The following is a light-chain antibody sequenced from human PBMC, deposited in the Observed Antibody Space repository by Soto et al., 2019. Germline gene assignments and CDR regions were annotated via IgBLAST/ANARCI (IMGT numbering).Light chain of an antibody. J-gene: IGLJ1*01. V-gene: IGLV1-51*01. CDR2: DDN. CDR1: SSNIGNNN. Sequence: QSVLTQPPSVSAAPGQSVTISCTGSSSNIGNNNVSWYHQHPATDPPQLIYDDNKRPSGIPARFSSSNSGTSATLRITGRQTGDEADYYCGTWDSSLSAGHVFGTGTKVTVL. CDR3: GTWDSSLSAGHV.